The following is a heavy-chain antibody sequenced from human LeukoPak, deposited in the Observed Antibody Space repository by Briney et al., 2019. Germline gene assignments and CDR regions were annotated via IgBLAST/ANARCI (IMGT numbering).Heavy chain of an antibody. CDR1: GGTFSSYA. Sequence: SVKVSCKASGGTFSSYAISWVRQAPGHGLEWLGGIIPIFGTANYAQKFQGRVTITADESTSTAYMELSSLRSEDTAVYYCARADPGSGYDSATKNFDYWGQGTLVTVSS. V-gene: IGHV1-69*13. D-gene: IGHD5-12*01. J-gene: IGHJ4*02. CDR3: ARADPGSGYDSATKNFDY. CDR2: IIPIFGTA.